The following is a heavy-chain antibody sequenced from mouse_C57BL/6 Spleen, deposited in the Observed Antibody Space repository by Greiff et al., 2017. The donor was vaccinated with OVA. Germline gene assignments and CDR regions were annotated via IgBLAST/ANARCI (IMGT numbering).Heavy chain of an antibody. V-gene: IGHV1-72*01. CDR3: ARGDYGSSPLAMDY. Sequence: QVQLKQSGAELVKPGASVKLSCKASGYTFTSYWMHWVKQRPGRGLEWIGRIDPNSGGTKYNEKFKSKATLTVDKPSSTAYMQLSSLTSEDSAVYYCARGDYGSSPLAMDYWGQGTSVTVSS. J-gene: IGHJ4*01. CDR1: GYTFTSYW. D-gene: IGHD1-1*01. CDR2: IDPNSGGT.